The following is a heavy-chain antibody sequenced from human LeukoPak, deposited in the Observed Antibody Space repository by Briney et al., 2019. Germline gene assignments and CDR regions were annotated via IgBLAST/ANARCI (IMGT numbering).Heavy chain of an antibody. D-gene: IGHD1-26*01. CDR1: GGSFSGYY. CDR2: INHSGST. Sequence: SETLSLTCAVCGGSFSGYYWSWIRQPPGKGLEWIGEINHSGSTNYNPSLKSRVTISVDTSKNQFSLKLSSVTAADTAVYYCAREYRSGSYYYYYYGMDVWGQGTTVTVSS. J-gene: IGHJ6*02. CDR3: AREYRSGSYYYYYYGMDV. V-gene: IGHV4-34*01.